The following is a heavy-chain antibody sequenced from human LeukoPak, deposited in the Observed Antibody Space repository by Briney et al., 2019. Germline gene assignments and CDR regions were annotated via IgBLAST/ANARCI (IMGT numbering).Heavy chain of an antibody. D-gene: IGHD1-26*01. J-gene: IGHJ4*02. Sequence: GGSLRLSCAASGFTFSSYSMNWVRQAPGKGLEWVSYISSSSSTIYYADSVKGRFTISRDNAKNSLYLQMNSLRAEDTAVYYCAREGDLPLGSHSPFDYWGQGTLVTVSS. CDR1: GFTFSSYS. V-gene: IGHV3-48*01. CDR2: ISSSSSTI. CDR3: AREGDLPLGSHSPFDY.